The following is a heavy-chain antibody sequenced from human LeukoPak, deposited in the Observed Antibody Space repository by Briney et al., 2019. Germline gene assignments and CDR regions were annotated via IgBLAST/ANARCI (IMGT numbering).Heavy chain of an antibody. CDR2: ICGSGSGGST. CDR1: GFTFSSSA. CDR3: AKSGYNRFDY. Sequence: GGSLRLSCAASGFTFSSSAMSWVRQAPGKGLEWVSSICGSGSGGSTYYADSVKGRFTISRDNSKNTLYLQMNSLRAEDTAVYYCAKSGYNRFDYWGQGTLVIVS. J-gene: IGHJ4*02. D-gene: IGHD5-24*01. V-gene: IGHV3-23*01.